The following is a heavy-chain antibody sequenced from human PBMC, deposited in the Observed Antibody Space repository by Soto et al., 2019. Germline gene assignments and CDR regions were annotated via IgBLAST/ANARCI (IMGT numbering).Heavy chain of an antibody. CDR3: AATGMDV. V-gene: IGHV3-23*01. J-gene: IGHJ6*02. Sequence: GGSLRLSCAASGFTLSSYAMSWVRQAPGKGLEWVSAISGGGGSTHYVDSVKGRFTIPRDSSNNTLYLQMNSLRAGDTAVYYCAATGMDVWGQGTTVTVSS. CDR1: GFTLSSYA. CDR2: ISGGGGST.